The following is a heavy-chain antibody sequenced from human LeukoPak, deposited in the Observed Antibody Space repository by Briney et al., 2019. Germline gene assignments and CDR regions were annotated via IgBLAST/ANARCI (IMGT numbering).Heavy chain of an antibody. Sequence: SETLSLTCTVSGGSISSSSYYWGWIRQPPGKGLEWIGSIYYSGSTYYNPSLKSRVTISVDTSKNHFSLKLNSVTAADTAVYYCARHERVYCGGDCYSYWYFDLWGRGTLVTVSS. CDR3: ARHERVYCGGDCYSYWYFDL. CDR1: GGSISSSSYY. D-gene: IGHD2-21*02. CDR2: IYYSGST. J-gene: IGHJ2*01. V-gene: IGHV4-39*01.